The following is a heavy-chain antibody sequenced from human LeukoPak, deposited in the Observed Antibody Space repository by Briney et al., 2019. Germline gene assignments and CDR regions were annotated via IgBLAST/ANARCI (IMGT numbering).Heavy chain of an antibody. D-gene: IGHD2-15*01. CDR3: TRQGYCSGGSCYG. V-gene: IGHV3-73*01. J-gene: IGHJ4*02. CDR2: IRSKANSYAT. Sequence: GALRLSCAASGFTFSSFAMHWVRQASGKGLEWVGRIRSKANSYATAYAASVKGRFTISRDDSKNTAYLQMNSLKTEDTAVYYCTRQGYCSGGSCYGWGQGTLVTVSS. CDR1: GFTFSSFA.